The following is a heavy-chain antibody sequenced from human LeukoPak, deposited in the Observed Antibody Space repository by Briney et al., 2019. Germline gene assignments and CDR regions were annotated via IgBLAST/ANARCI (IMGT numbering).Heavy chain of an antibody. CDR2: INHSGST. Sequence: SETLSLTCAVYGGSFSGYYWSWIRQPPGKGLEWIGEINHSGSTNYNPSLKSRVTISVDTSKNQFSLKLSSVTAADTAVYYCARSKYYYDSSGSDYWGQGTLVTVSS. J-gene: IGHJ4*02. CDR3: ARSKYYYDSSGSDY. CDR1: GGSFSGYY. D-gene: IGHD3-22*01. V-gene: IGHV4-34*01.